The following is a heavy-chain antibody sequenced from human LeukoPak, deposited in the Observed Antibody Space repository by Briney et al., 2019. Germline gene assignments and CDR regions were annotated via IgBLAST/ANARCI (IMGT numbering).Heavy chain of an antibody. CDR1: GGSISSSGYY. V-gene: IGHV4-39*07. Sequence: PSETLSLTCSVSGGSISSSGYYWGWIRQPPGKGLEWIGSIYYSGSTYYNPSLKSRVTISVDTSKNQFSLKLNSVTAADTAVYYCATREMATKYYFDYWGQGTLVTVSS. J-gene: IGHJ4*02. D-gene: IGHD5-24*01. CDR3: ATREMATKYYFDY. CDR2: IYYSGST.